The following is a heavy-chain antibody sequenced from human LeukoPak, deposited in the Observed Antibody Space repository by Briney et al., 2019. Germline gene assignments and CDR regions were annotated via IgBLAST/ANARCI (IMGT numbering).Heavy chain of an antibody. CDR2: IGITSEYI. CDR3: AKDPNGDYVGAFDT. D-gene: IGHD4-17*01. J-gene: IGHJ3*02. V-gene: IGHV3-23*01. Sequence: GGSLRLSCAASGFTITAYAMIWVRQSPGKGREGVSGIGITSEYIHYADSVKGRFTTSRDNSKNTVYLEMSSLRAEHAAVYYCAKDPNGDYVGAFDTWGQGTMVIVSS. CDR1: GFTITAYA.